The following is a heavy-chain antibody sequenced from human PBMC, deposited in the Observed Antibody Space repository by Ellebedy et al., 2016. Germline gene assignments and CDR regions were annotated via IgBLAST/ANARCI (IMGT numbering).Heavy chain of an antibody. D-gene: IGHD2-15*01. Sequence: GGSLRLXXAASGFTFNTYAMHWVRQAPGKGLEWVAVISHDGSNKYYGDSVKGRFTISRDNSKNTLYLQMNSLRAEDTAVYYCARASGDCSGGSCHEFDPWGQGTLVTVSS. J-gene: IGHJ5*02. CDR3: ARASGDCSGGSCHEFDP. V-gene: IGHV3-30-3*01. CDR1: GFTFNTYA. CDR2: ISHDGSNK.